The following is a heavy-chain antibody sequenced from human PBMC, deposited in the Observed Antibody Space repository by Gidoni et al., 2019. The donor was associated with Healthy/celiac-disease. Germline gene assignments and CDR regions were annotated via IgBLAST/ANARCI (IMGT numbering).Heavy chain of an antibody. J-gene: IGHJ3*02. CDR2: IYPGDSET. V-gene: IGHV5-51*01. CDR1: GYSFTSYW. Sequence: EVPLVQSGAEVKKPGESLKISCQGSGYSFTSYWIGWVRQMPGKGLELMGIIYPGDSETRYSPSFQGQVTISADKSISTAYLQWSSLKASDTAMYYCARQGMDTAMGGEGAFDIWGQGTMVTVSS. CDR3: ARQGMDTAMGGEGAFDI. D-gene: IGHD5-18*01.